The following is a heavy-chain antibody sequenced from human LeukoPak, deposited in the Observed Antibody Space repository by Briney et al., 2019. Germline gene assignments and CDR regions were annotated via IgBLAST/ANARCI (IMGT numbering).Heavy chain of an antibody. V-gene: IGHV5-51*01. CDR3: ARHSAGGTLQPFDY. CDR2: IYPGDSDT. D-gene: IGHD6-13*01. Sequence: GESLKISCKASGYSFTTHWIGWVRQMPGKGLEWMGIIYPGDSDTRYNPSFQGQVTISADKSISTAYLQWSSLKASDTAMYYCARHSAGGTLQPFDYWGQGTLVSVSS. CDR1: GYSFTTHW. J-gene: IGHJ4*02.